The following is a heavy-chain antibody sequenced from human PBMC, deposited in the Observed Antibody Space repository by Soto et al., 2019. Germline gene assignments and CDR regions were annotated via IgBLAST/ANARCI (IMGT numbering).Heavy chain of an antibody. CDR1: GGSISSYY. D-gene: IGHD3-10*01. V-gene: IGHV4-59*01. Sequence: PSETLSLTCTVSGGSISSYYWSWIRQPPGKGLEWIGYIYYSGSTNYNPSLKSRVTISVDTSKNQFSLKLSSVTAADTAVYYCARGFGEFADFFDYWGQGTLVTVSS. CDR3: ARGFGEFADFFDY. CDR2: IYYSGST. J-gene: IGHJ4*02.